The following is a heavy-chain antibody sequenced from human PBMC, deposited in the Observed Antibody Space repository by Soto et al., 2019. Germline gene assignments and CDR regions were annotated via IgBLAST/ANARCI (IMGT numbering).Heavy chain of an antibody. CDR1: GGSIRSGDYY. Sequence: QVQLQESGPGLVKPSQTLSLTCTVSGGSIRSGDYYWSWIRQPPGKGLEWIGYIYYSGSTYYNPSPKSRVTLSVDTSKNLLFLKLSSVTAAGTAVYYCARDHYVYDILTGYGYYFGMDVWGHGTTVTVSS. D-gene: IGHD3-9*01. CDR3: ARDHYVYDILTGYGYYFGMDV. CDR2: IYYSGST. J-gene: IGHJ6*02. V-gene: IGHV4-30-4*01.